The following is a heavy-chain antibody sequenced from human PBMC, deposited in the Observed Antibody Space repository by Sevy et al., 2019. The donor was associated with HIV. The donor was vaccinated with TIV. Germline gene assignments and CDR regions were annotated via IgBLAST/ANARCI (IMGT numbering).Heavy chain of an antibody. CDR3: ARDRVAGKNVCFDY. D-gene: IGHD3-10*01. V-gene: IGHV3-30-3*01. CDR1: GFTFSSYA. J-gene: IGHJ4*02. Sequence: GGSLRLSCAASGFTFSSYAMHWVRQAPGKGLEWVALISYDGSNKYYADSVKGRFTISRDNSKNTLYLQMNSLRTEDTAVYYCARDRVAGKNVCFDYWGQGTLVTVSS. CDR2: ISYDGSNK.